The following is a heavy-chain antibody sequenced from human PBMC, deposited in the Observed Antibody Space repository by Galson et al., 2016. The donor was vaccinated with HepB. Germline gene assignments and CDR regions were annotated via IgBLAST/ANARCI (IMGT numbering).Heavy chain of an antibody. D-gene: IGHD5-24*01. V-gene: IGHV4-4*02. CDR2: IYQSGTT. Sequence: SETLSLTCAVSGGSINSNNWWNWVRQPPGKGLEWIGEIYQSGTTHYNSSLKSRVTISIDNSKNQFSLMMTSVTAADTDVYYCSGGELARGFDPWGQGSLVTVSS. J-gene: IGHJ5*02. CDR3: SGGELARGFDP. CDR1: GGSINSNNW.